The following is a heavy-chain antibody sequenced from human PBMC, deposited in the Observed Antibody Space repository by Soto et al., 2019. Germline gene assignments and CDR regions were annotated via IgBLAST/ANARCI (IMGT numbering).Heavy chain of an antibody. CDR2: IYSGGGT. V-gene: IGHV3-53*01. CDR1: VFTVINNY. D-gene: IGHD3-9*01. J-gene: IGHJ5*02. CDR3: ARDPWTSGS. Sequence: PGWSLRLSCASSVFTVINNYMSWVRQAPGKGLEWASVIYSGGGTYSADSVKGRFTISRDNSKNTLYLQMNSLRAEDTAVYYCARDPWTSGSWGQGTLVTVSS.